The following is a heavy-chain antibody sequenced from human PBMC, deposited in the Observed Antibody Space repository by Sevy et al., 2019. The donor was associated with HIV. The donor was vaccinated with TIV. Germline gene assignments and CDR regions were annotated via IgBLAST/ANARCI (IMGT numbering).Heavy chain of an antibody. Sequence: GGSLRLSCAASGFTFDDYAMHWVRQAPGKGLEWVSGISWNSGSIGYADSVRGRFTISRDNAKNSLYLQMNSLRAEDTALYYCAKDMSEDYYDSSGPLDYWGQGTLVTVSS. CDR2: ISWNSGSI. D-gene: IGHD3-22*01. V-gene: IGHV3-9*01. CDR3: AKDMSEDYYDSSGPLDY. J-gene: IGHJ4*02. CDR1: GFTFDDYA.